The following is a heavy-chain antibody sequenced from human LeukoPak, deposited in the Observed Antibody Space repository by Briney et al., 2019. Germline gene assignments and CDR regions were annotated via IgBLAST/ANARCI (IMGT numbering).Heavy chain of an antibody. D-gene: IGHD4-17*01. CDR2: INPNTGGT. J-gene: IGHJ2*01. CDR1: GYTFTDHF. Sequence: GASVRVSCKASGYTFTDHFIYWVRQAPGQGLEWMAWINPNTGGTKYAQMFQGRVTLTRDTSISTAFMELRSLISDDTAVYFCARVITPGSNYGDHAGWYFDLWGRGTLVTVPS. CDR3: ARVITPGSNYGDHAGWYFDL. V-gene: IGHV1-2*02.